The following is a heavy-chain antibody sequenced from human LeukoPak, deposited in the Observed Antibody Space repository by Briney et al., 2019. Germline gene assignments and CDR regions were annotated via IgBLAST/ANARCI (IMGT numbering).Heavy chain of an antibody. CDR3: ARGGVPYGDYYWFDP. V-gene: IGHV4-34*01. CDR2: INHSGST. Sequence: PSETLSLTCAVYGGSFSGYYWSWIRQPPGKGLEWIGEINHSGSTNYNPSLKSRATISVDTSKNQFSLKLSSVTAADTAVYYCARGGVPYGDYYWFDPWGQGTLVTVSS. D-gene: IGHD4-17*01. CDR1: GGSFSGYY. J-gene: IGHJ5*02.